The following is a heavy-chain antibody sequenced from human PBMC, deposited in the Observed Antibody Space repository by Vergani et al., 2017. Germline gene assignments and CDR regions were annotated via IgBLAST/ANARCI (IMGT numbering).Heavy chain of an antibody. CDR1: GGSLSSGSYY. CDR2: IYTSGST. CDR3: AREPLIAARPFDI. V-gene: IGHV4-61*02. D-gene: IGHD6-6*01. J-gene: IGHJ3*02. Sequence: QVQLQESGPGLVKPSQTLSLTCTVSGGSLSSGSYYWSWIRQPAGKGLEWIGRIYTSGSTNYNPSLKSRVTMSVDTSKNQFSLKLSSVTAADTAVYYCAREPLIAARPFDIWGQGTMVTVSS.